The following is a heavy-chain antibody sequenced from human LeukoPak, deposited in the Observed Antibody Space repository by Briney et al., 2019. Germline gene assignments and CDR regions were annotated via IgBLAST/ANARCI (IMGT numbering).Heavy chain of an antibody. Sequence: SETLSLTCSVSGGSIGGSFWNWIRLSPGKGLEWIGYISYSGRTNYSPSLKSRVTISIDTSKNQLSLTLSSVTAADTALYYCARDRSGTYYTFDVWGQGTMVTVSA. V-gene: IGHV4-59*13. J-gene: IGHJ3*01. CDR1: GGSIGGSF. CDR2: ISYSGRT. D-gene: IGHD1-26*01. CDR3: ARDRSGTYYTFDV.